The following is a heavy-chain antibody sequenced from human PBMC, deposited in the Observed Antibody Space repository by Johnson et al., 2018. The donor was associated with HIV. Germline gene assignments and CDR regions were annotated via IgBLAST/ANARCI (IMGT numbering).Heavy chain of an antibody. V-gene: IGHV3-30*14. J-gene: IGHJ3*02. D-gene: IGHD1-7*01. Sequence: QVQLVESGGGVVQPGRSLRLSCAASGFTFRNYGMHWVRQAPGKGLEWVASVSFDGSNKYYADSVKGRFTISRDNSKNTLYLQMNSLRAEETAVYYCARALGNWNFYDAFDIWGQWTMVTVSS. CDR3: ARALGNWNFYDAFDI. CDR2: VSFDGSNK. CDR1: GFTFRNYG.